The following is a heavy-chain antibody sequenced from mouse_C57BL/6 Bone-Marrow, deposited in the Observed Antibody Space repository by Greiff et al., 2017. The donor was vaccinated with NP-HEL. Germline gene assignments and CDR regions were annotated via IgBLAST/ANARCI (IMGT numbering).Heavy chain of an antibody. Sequence: SGPELVKPGASVKMSCKASGYTFTDYNMHWVKQSHGKSLEWIGYINPNNGGTSYNQKFKGKATLTVNKSSSTAYMELRSLTSEDSAVYYCARGRVYDGYYRGFAYWGQGTLVTVSA. D-gene: IGHD2-3*01. CDR2: INPNNGGT. V-gene: IGHV1-22*01. J-gene: IGHJ3*01. CDR3: ARGRVYDGYYRGFAY. CDR1: GYTFTDYN.